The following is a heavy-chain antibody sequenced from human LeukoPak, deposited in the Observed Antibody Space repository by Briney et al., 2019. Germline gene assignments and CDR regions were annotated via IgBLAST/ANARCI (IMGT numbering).Heavy chain of an antibody. D-gene: IGHD2-15*01. CDR2: INPNSGNK. V-gene: IGHV1-8*01. J-gene: IGHJ4*02. Sequence: ASVKVSCKTSGYNFSSYDINWVRQATGQGLEWIGWINPNSGNKGYAQKFQGRVAMTRDTSITTAYMELSSLTSEDTAVHFCARCSVGLRKRNDFWGQGTLVTVSS. CDR3: ARCSVGLRKRNDF. CDR1: GYNFSSYD.